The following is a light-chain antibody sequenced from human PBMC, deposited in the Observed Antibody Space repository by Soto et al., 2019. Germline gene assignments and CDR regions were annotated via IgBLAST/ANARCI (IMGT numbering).Light chain of an antibody. V-gene: IGLV3-21*04. CDR2: YDS. CDR1: NIGGKS. J-gene: IGLJ1*01. CDR3: QVWDSSSDHPV. Sequence: SYELTQPPSVSVAPGKTAKITCGGNNIGGKSVHWYQQKPGQAPVLVIYYDSDRPSGIPERFSGSNSGNTATLTISRVEAGDEADYYCQVWDSSSDHPVFGTGTKVPVL.